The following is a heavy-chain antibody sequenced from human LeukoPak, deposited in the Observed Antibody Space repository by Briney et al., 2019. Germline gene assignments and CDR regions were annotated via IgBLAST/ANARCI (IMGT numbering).Heavy chain of an antibody. Sequence: GRSLRLSCAASGFTFSSYAMHWVRQAPGKGLVWVSRINGDGTIINYADSVKGRFTISRDNAKNTLYLQMNSLRAEDTALYYCARGEYPHAFDIWGQGTMVSVSS. D-gene: IGHD2-2*02. CDR1: GFTFSSYA. J-gene: IGHJ3*02. CDR3: ARGEYPHAFDI. CDR2: INGDGTII. V-gene: IGHV3-74*01.